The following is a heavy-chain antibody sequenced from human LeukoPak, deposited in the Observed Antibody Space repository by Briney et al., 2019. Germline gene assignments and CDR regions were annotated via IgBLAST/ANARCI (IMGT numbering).Heavy chain of an antibody. CDR1: GFTFSTYW. Sequence: GGCLRLSCAASGFTFSTYWMHWVRQVPGTGLVWVSRIKSDGSSTSYADSVKGRFTISRDNAKNTLYLQMNSLRAEDTAIYYCVRDQSSFGSGGYGLGVWGQGTTLTVSS. CDR3: VRDQSSFGSGGYGLGV. D-gene: IGHD3-10*01. J-gene: IGHJ6*02. CDR2: IKSDGSST. V-gene: IGHV3-74*01.